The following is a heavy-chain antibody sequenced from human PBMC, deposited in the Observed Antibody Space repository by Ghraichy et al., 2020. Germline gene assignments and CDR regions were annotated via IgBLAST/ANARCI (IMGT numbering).Heavy chain of an antibody. V-gene: IGHV3-48*03. J-gene: IGHJ5*02. CDR2: ISSSGSTI. Sequence: GGSLRLSCAASGFTFSSYEMNWVRQAPGKGLEWVSYISSSGSTIYYADSVKGRFTISRDNAKNSLYLQMNSLRAEDTAVYYCARGKRGGDYGLGWFDPWGQGTLVTVSS. D-gene: IGHD4-17*01. CDR1: GFTFSSYE. CDR3: ARGKRGGDYGLGWFDP.